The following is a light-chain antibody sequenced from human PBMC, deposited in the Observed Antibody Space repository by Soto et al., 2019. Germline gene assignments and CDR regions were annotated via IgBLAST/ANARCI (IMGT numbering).Light chain of an antibody. CDR2: GAS. V-gene: IGKV3D-20*02. CDR3: QQRSNWPWT. CDR1: QSVSSSY. Sequence: EIVMTHAPGTLSSSPVARATLSCRASQSVSSSYLAWYQQKPGQAPRLLIYGASIRATGVPGRFSGSGSGTEFTLTISSLEPEDFAVYYCQQRSNWPWTFGQGTKVDIK. J-gene: IGKJ1*01.